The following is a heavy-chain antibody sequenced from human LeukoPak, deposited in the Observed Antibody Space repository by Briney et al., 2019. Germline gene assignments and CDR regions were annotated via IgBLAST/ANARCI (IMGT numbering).Heavy chain of an antibody. CDR2: ISSSSSYI. D-gene: IGHD3-3*01. CDR1: GFTFSSYS. Sequence: GGSLRLSXAASGFTFSSYSMNWVRQAPGKGLEWGSSISSSSSYIYYADSVKGRFTISRDNAKNSLYLQMNSLRAEDTAVYYCASDEGRIFGVVIGNAHYWGQGTLVTVSS. V-gene: IGHV3-21*01. J-gene: IGHJ4*02. CDR3: ASDEGRIFGVVIGNAHY.